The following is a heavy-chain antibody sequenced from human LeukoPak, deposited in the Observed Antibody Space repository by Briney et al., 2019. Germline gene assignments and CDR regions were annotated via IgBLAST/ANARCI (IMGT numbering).Heavy chain of an antibody. J-gene: IGHJ4*02. CDR2: INPSGGST. V-gene: IGHV1-46*01. CDR3: ARDLRVMNSKLRITDPCGY. CDR1: GYTFTSYY. D-gene: IGHD3-3*01. Sequence: ASVKVSCKASGYTFTSYYMHWVRQAPGQGLEWMGIINPSGGSTSYAQKFQGRVTMTRDTSTSTVYMELSSLRSEDTAVYYCARDLRVMNSKLRITDPCGYWGQGTLVTVSS.